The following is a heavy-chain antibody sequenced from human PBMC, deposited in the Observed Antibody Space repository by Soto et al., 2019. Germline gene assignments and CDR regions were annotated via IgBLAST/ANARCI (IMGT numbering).Heavy chain of an antibody. J-gene: IGHJ4*02. CDR1: GYSFTTYG. CDR3: AREMWTRYGPQYFFDY. V-gene: IGHV1-18*01. D-gene: IGHD4-17*01. CDR2: ISPNSGDT. Sequence: QVQLMQSEGEVKQPGASVKVSCKASGYSFTTYGICWVRQAPGQGLEWMGYISPNSGDTRYAQTLQGRVTLTTDTTTSTAYMELRSLRSDDTAVYYCAREMWTRYGPQYFFDYWGQGALVTVSS.